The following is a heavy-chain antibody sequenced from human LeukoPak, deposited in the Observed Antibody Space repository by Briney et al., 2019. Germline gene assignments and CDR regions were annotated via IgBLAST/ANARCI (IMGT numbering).Heavy chain of an antibody. D-gene: IGHD6-6*01. CDR2: ISSNGGST. Sequence: QSGGSLRLSCAASGFTFSSYAMHWVRQAPGKGLEYVSAISSNGGSTYYANSVKGRFTISRDNSKNTLYLQMGSLRAEDMAVYYCARGIAARGFDYWGQGTLVTVSS. CDR1: GFTFSSYA. V-gene: IGHV3-64*01. CDR3: ARGIAARGFDY. J-gene: IGHJ4*02.